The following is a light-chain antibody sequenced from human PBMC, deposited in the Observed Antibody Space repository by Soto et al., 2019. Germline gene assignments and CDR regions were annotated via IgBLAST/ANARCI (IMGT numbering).Light chain of an antibody. V-gene: IGLV1-44*01. CDR2: SSN. J-gene: IGLJ1*01. CDR1: NANIGNNK. Sequence: QSVLTQPPSASTTPGQKVTISCSGSNANIGNNKVNWYQQLPGTAPKLLIYSSNQRPSGVPDRFSGSKAGTSASLAISGLQSEDEANYYCATWDDSLHGDVFGAGTNVTVL. CDR3: ATWDDSLHGDV.